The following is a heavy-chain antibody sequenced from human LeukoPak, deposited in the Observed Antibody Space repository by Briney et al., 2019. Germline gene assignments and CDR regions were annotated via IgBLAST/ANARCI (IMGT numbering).Heavy chain of an antibody. V-gene: IGHV3-74*01. CDR2: INSDGSST. Sequence: PGGSLRLSCAASGFTFSSNWMHWVRQAPGKGLVWVSRINSDGSSTSYADSVKGRFTISRDNARNTLYLQMNSLRAEDTAVYYYVRAGGVAIINYYYYMDVWGKGTTVTVSS. D-gene: IGHD3-3*01. J-gene: IGHJ6*03. CDR3: VRAGGVAIINYYYYMDV. CDR1: GFTFSSNW.